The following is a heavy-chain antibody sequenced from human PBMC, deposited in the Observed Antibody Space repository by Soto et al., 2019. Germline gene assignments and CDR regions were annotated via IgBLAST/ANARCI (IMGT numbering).Heavy chain of an antibody. D-gene: IGHD5-12*01. CDR3: ASSLTYSCYEDY. J-gene: IGHJ4*02. Sequence: EVQLVESGGGLVQPGGSLRLSCAASGFTFSSYAMHWVRQAPGRGLEFVSAISSNGDRTYYANSVKGRFTISRDNSKNTLYLQMDSLSAEDMSVFYCASSLTYSCYEDYWGQRTLVTVSS. CDR2: ISSNGDRT. CDR1: GFTFSSYA. V-gene: IGHV3-64*01.